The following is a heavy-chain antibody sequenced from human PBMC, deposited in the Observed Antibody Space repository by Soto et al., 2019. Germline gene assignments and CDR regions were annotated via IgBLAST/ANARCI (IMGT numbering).Heavy chain of an antibody. CDR1: GFTFSSYG. D-gene: IGHD3-22*01. CDR3: AKGASSMIVVVHGAALVY. J-gene: IGHJ4*02. CDR2: ISYDGSNK. Sequence: QVQLVESGGGVVQPGRSLRLSCAASGFTFSSYGMHWVRQAPGKGLEWVAVISYDGSNKYYADSVKGRFTISRDNSKNTLYLQMNSLRAEDTAVYYCAKGASSMIVVVHGAALVYWGQGTLVTVSS. V-gene: IGHV3-30*18.